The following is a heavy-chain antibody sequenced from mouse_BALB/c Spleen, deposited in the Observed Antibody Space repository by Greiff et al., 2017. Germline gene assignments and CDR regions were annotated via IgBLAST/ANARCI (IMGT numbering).Heavy chain of an antibody. CDR3: ARGNWDWYFDV. CDR2: INPSNGRT. J-gene: IGHJ1*01. V-gene: IGHV1S81*02. D-gene: IGHD4-1*01. Sequence: QVHVKQPGAELVKPGASVKLSCKASGYTFTSYWMHWVKQRPGQGLEWIGEINPSNGRTNYNEKFKSKATLTVDKSSSTAYMQLSSLTSEDSAVYYCARGNWDWYFDVWGAGTTVTVSS. CDR1: GYTFTSYW.